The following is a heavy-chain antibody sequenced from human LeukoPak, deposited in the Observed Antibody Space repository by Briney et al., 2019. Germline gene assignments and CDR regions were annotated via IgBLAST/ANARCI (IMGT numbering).Heavy chain of an antibody. CDR2: INTDGSST. D-gene: IGHD6-6*01. J-gene: IGHJ6*03. CDR3: AKPISSIAARDRSNYYMDV. Sequence: GGSLRLSCAASGFTFSSYWMHWVRQAPGKALVWVSRINTDGSSTSYADSVKGRFTISRDNAKNTLYLQMNSLRAEDTAVYYCAKPISSIAARDRSNYYMDVWGKGTTVTVSS. V-gene: IGHV3-74*01. CDR1: GFTFSSYW.